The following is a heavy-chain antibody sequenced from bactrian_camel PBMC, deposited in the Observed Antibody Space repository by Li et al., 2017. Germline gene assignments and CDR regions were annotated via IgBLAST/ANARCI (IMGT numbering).Heavy chain of an antibody. CDR3: ALQGFGS. J-gene: IGHJ6*01. CDR1: GFTRSSYC. Sequence: HVQLVESGGGSVRAGGSLRLSCAASGFTRSSYCMGWFRQAPGKEREGVASIYTQDGRTAYADSVKGRFTIARDNAKNTAYLHMNSLKSDDTALYYCALQGFGSWGQGTQVTVS. CDR2: IYTQDGRT. V-gene: IGHV3S1*01.